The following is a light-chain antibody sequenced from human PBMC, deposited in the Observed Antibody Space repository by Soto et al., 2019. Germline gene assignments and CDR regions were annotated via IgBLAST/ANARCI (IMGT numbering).Light chain of an antibody. J-gene: IGLJ1*01. Sequence: HSALTQPPSASGSPGQSVTISCTGTSSDVGGYKYVSWFQQHPGKAPKLMICEVSKRPSGVPDRFSGSRSGNTASLTVSGLQAEDEADYYCCSYAGSNNYVFGTGTKVTVL. V-gene: IGLV2-8*01. CDR1: SSDVGGYKY. CDR2: EVS. CDR3: CSYAGSNNYV.